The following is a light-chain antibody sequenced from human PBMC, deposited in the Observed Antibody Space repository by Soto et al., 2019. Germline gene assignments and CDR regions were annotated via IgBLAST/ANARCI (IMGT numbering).Light chain of an antibody. Sequence: DIRMTQSPSSLSASVGDRVTITCRASQHISVSLNWYQQKPGEAPKLLMYAASTLPSGVPSRFSGSGSGTDFTRTVSSLQPGDFASYYCQQTFTTPHTCGQGTKLEIK. CDR1: QHISVS. CDR3: QQTFTTPHT. V-gene: IGKV1-39*01. CDR2: AAS. J-gene: IGKJ2*01.